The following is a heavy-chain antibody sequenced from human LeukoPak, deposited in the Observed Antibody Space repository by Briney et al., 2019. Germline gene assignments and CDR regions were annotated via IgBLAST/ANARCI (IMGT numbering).Heavy chain of an antibody. CDR1: GGTFSSYT. J-gene: IGHJ3*02. CDR3: ARDPAVGAQNALDI. V-gene: IGHV1-69*04. D-gene: IGHD1-26*01. CDR2: IIPILGIA. Sequence: GASVKVSCKASGGTFSSYTISWVRQAPGQGLEWMGRIIPILGIANYAQKFQGRVTITADKSTSTAYMELSSLRSEDTAVYYCARDPAVGAQNALDIWGQGTMVTVSS.